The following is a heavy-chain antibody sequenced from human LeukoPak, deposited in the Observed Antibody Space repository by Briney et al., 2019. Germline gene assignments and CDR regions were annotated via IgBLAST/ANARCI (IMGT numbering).Heavy chain of an antibody. CDR1: GDSVSSNSAA. CDR3: ATDRGIAVAGTGGMDV. D-gene: IGHD6-19*01. CDR2: TYYRSKWYN. J-gene: IGHJ6*02. Sequence: SQTLSLTCAISGDSVSSNSAAWNWIRQSPSRGLEWLGRTYYRSKWYNDYAVSVKSRITINPDTSKNQFSLQLNSVTPEDTAVYYCATDRGIAVAGTGGMDVWGQGTTVTVSS. V-gene: IGHV6-1*01.